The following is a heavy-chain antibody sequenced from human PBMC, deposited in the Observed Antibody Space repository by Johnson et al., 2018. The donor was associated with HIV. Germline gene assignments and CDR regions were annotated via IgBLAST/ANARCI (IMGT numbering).Heavy chain of an antibody. V-gene: IGHV3-48*01. CDR1: GFSVSSYY. Sequence: QLVESGGGLVQPGGSLTLSCAAPGFSVSSYYMTWVRQAPGKGLEWVSYISSSGNTIYYADSVKGRLTISRDNSKNTLYLQMNSLRAEDTAVYYCAKDKAVPGGSQWLALTRDAFDIWGRGTMVTVSS. CDR2: ISSSGNTI. D-gene: IGHD6-19*01. J-gene: IGHJ3*02. CDR3: AKDKAVPGGSQWLALTRDAFDI.